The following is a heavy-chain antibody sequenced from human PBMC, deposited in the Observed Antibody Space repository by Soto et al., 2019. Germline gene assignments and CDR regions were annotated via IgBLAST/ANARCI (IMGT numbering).Heavy chain of an antibody. V-gene: IGHV3-66*01. CDR3: ELYAAGSTGGSFDI. Sequence: GGSLRLSCAVSGFTVSTNYMSWVRQAPGKGLEWVSVIYSGGSTYSADSVKGRFTISRDISKNTLYLQMNSLRVEDTAVYYCELYAAGSTGGSFDIWGQGTMVTVSS. CDR1: GFTVSTNY. J-gene: IGHJ3*02. D-gene: IGHD2-8*01. CDR2: IYSGGST.